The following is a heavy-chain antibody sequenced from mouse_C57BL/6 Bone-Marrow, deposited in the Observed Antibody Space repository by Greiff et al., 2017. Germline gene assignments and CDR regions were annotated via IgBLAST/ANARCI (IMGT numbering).Heavy chain of an antibody. Sequence: VKLQQSGPGLVQPSPTLSITCTASGFSLTSYGVHWVRQSPGQGLEWLGVICTGGSTDNYAPFISRLATSKGKSTCQVDFKMNSLQADDTALYYWATKSYYCGGYAMDYWGQGTSVTVSS. CDR3: ATKSYYCGGYAMDY. CDR1: GFSLTSYG. V-gene: IGHV2-2*01. D-gene: IGHD1-1*01. CDR2: ICTGGST. J-gene: IGHJ4*01.